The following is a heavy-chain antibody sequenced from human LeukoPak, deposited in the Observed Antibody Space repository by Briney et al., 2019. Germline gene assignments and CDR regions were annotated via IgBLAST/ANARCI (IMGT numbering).Heavy chain of an antibody. CDR2: INPNSGGT. D-gene: IGHD6-6*01. Sequence: ASVKVSCKASGYTFTGYYMHWVRQAPGQGLEWMGWINPNSGGTNYAQKFQGRVTMTRDTPISTAYMELSRLRSDDTAVYYCARDSRPLYLAARPDYWGQGTLVTVSS. CDR3: ARDSRPLYLAARPDY. V-gene: IGHV1-2*02. CDR1: GYTFTGYY. J-gene: IGHJ4*02.